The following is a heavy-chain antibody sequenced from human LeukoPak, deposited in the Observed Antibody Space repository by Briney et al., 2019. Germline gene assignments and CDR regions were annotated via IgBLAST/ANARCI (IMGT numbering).Heavy chain of an antibody. J-gene: IGHJ3*02. CDR2: VLSDGSRI. D-gene: IGHD6-19*01. CDR3: ARVAVGGTRAFDI. Sequence: GGSLTLSCAASGFTFTNYWMHRVRQAPGKELVWVSRVLSDGSRITYANSVKGRFTISRDNAKKTLYLEMDSLRAEDTAVYYCARVAVGGTRAFDIWGQGTTVTVSS. CDR1: GFTFTNYW. V-gene: IGHV3-74*01.